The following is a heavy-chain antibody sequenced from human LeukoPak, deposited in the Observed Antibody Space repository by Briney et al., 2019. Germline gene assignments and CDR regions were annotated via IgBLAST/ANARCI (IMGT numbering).Heavy chain of an antibody. V-gene: IGHV4-61*01. D-gene: IGHD6-19*01. CDR2: IFSSGST. CDR1: GGSVNSGTSY. Sequence: SETLSLTCTVSGGSVNSGTSYLSWIRQPPGKGLEWIGYIFSSGSTNYNPSLKSRVTISVDTSKNQLSLRLTSVTAADTAMYYCARDVSGWYYFDYWGQGTLVTVSS. CDR3: ARDVSGWYYFDY. J-gene: IGHJ4*02.